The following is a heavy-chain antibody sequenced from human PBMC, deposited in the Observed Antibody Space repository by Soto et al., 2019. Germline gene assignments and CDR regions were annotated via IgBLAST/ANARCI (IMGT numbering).Heavy chain of an antibody. D-gene: IGHD2-8*02. J-gene: IGHJ5*02. CDR1: GGSFSDYF. V-gene: IGHV4-34*01. CDR3: VRGRGYCAGGDCLNWLDP. Sequence: QVQLQQWGAGLLKPSETLSLTCGVSGGSFSDYFWSWIRQPPGKGMEWIGGIHHNGRVNYNPSLKSRVSISVDTFKIQSSLKLNSVPAADTAVYYCVRGRGYCAGGDCLNWLDPWGQGTLVTVSS. CDR2: IHHNGRV.